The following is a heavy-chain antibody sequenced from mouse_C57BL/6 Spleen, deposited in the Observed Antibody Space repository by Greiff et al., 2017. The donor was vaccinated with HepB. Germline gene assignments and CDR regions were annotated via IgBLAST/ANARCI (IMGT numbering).Heavy chain of an antibody. Sequence: EVQLQQSGAELVKPGASVKLSCTASGFNIKDYYMHWVKQRTEQGLEWIGRIDPEDGETKYAPKFQGKATITADTSSNTAYLQRSSLTSTDTAGYYCARSSITTVVATGPFAYWGQGTLVTVSA. V-gene: IGHV14-2*01. J-gene: IGHJ3*01. CDR2: IDPEDGET. CDR1: GFNIKDYY. D-gene: IGHD1-1*01. CDR3: ARSSITTVVATGPFAY.